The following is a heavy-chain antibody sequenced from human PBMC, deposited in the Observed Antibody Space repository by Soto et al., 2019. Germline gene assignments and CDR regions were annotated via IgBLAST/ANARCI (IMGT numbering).Heavy chain of an antibody. CDR1: GFTFSSYS. J-gene: IGHJ4*02. CDR2: ISSSSSTI. V-gene: IGHV3-48*02. D-gene: IGHD3-3*01. CDR3: ARVEWTRAIGRWLQNDY. Sequence: GGSLRLSCAASGFTFSSYSMNWVRQAPGKGLEWVSYISSSSSTIYYADSVKGRFTISRDNAKNSLYLQMNSLRDEDTAVYYCARVEWTRAIGRWLQNDYWGQGTLVTVSS.